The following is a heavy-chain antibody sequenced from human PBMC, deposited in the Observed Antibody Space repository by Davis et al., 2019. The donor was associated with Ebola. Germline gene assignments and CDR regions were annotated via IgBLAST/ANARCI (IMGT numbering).Heavy chain of an antibody. CDR2: ISAYNGNT. J-gene: IGHJ6*02. V-gene: IGHV1-18*04. CDR1: GYTFSNYG. Sequence: AASVKVSCKASGYTFSNYGISWVRQAPGQGLEWMGWISAYNGNTNYAQKLQGRVTMTTDTSTSTAYMELRSLRSEDTAVYYCARLSSTWSSLYGMDVWGQGTTVTVSS. CDR3: ARLSSTWSSLYGMDV. D-gene: IGHD6-13*01.